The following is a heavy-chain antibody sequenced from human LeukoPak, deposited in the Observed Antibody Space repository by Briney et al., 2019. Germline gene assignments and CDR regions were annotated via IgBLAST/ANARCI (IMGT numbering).Heavy chain of an antibody. Sequence: PSETLSLTCAAYGGSFSGYYWSGIRLPPGKGLEWSGDINRSGSTNYNPSLQSRVTISVDTSKSQSSLQLSSLTAADTAAYYCARGGTDRSSGYYYWVWGQGTLVTVSS. J-gene: IGHJ4*02. CDR3: ARGGTDRSSGYYYWV. D-gene: IGHD3-22*01. V-gene: IGHV4-34*01. CDR2: INRSGST. CDR1: GGSFSGYY.